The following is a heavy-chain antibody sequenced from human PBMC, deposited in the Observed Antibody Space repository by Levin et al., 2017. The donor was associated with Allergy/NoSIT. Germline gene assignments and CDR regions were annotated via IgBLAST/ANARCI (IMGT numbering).Heavy chain of an antibody. CDR3: AACGYSYGRRYFDY. CDR1: GGTFSSYA. CDR2: IIPIFGTA. V-gene: IGHV1-69*13. D-gene: IGHD5-18*01. Sequence: ASVKVSCKASGGTFSSYAISWVRQAPGQGLEWMGGIIPIFGTANYAQKFQGRVTITADESTSTAYMELSSLRSEDTAVYYCAACGYSYGRRYFDYWGQGTLVTVSS. J-gene: IGHJ4*02.